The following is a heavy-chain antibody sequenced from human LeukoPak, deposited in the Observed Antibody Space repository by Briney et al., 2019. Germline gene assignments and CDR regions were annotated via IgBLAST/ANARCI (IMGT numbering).Heavy chain of an antibody. Sequence: GGSLRLSCAVSGFSFSSYAMTWVRQAPGKGLQWVSVISGIGSSSYYTDSVKGRFTISRDNSKNTLYLQMNSLRVEDTAIYYCAKSLSDPWGQGTLVTVSS. J-gene: IGHJ5*02. CDR2: ISGIGSSS. CDR3: AKSLSDP. V-gene: IGHV3-23*01. CDR1: GFSFSSYA.